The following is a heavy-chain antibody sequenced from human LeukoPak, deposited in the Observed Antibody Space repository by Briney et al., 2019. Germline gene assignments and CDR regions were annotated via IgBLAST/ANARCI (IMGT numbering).Heavy chain of an antibody. D-gene: IGHD6-6*01. CDR1: GFTFSSYE. CDR3: ARDRDSSYRRGVFDI. V-gene: IGHV3-48*03. Sequence: SGGSLRLSCAASGFTFSSYEMNLVRQAPGKGLEWVSYISSSGSTIYYADSVKGRFTISRDNAKNSLYLQMNSLRAEDTAVYYCARDRDSSYRRGVFDIWGQGTMVTVSS. J-gene: IGHJ3*02. CDR2: ISSSGSTI.